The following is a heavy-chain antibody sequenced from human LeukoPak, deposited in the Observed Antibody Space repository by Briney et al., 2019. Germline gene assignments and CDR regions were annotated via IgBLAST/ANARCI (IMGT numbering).Heavy chain of an antibody. Sequence: ASVKVSCKASGYTFTGYYIHWVRPAPGQGLEWMGWINHNSGGTNYAQKFQGRVTMTRDTSISTAYMELSRLRSDDTAVYYCATGGVVSNPFDSWGQGALVTVSS. CDR2: INHNSGGT. D-gene: IGHD3-16*01. V-gene: IGHV1-2*02. J-gene: IGHJ4*02. CDR1: GYTFTGYY. CDR3: ATGGVVSNPFDS.